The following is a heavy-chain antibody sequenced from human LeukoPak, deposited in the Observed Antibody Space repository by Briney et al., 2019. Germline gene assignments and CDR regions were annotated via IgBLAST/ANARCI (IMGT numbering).Heavy chain of an antibody. J-gene: IGHJ3*02. CDR1: GGSFSGYY. CDR2: INPSGST. CDR3: QKTAYEILTGYLGANDAFDI. D-gene: IGHD3-9*01. Sequence: SETLSLTCAFYGGSFSGYYWSWIRQPPGKGLEWICEINPSGSTNYNPSLKSRVTISVDTSKNQFSLKLSSVTAADTVVFYKQKTAYEILTGYLGANDAFDIWGQGTMVTVSS. V-gene: IGHV4-34*01.